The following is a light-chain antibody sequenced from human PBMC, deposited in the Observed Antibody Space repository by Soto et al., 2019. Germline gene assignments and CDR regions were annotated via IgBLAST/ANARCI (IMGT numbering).Light chain of an antibody. Sequence: EIVLTQSPATLSLSPGERATLSCRAGQSVSSYLAWYQQKPGQAPRLLIYDASNRATGIPARFSGSGSGTDFTLTISSLEPEDFAVYYCQQRSNLITFGQGTDWRL. CDR3: QQRSNLIT. J-gene: IGKJ5*01. V-gene: IGKV3-11*01. CDR1: QSVSSY. CDR2: DAS.